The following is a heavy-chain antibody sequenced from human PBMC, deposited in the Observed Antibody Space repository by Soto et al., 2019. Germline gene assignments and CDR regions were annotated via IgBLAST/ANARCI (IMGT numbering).Heavy chain of an antibody. Sequence: QVQLVQSGAEGKKPGSSVTVSCKASGGTFSSYAISWVRQAPGQGLEWMGGIIPIFGTANYAQKWQGRVTITADESTSTAYMELSSRRSEDTAVYYCARERAAGGGDYWGQGTLVTVSS. CDR2: IIPIFGTA. D-gene: IGHD6-25*01. J-gene: IGHJ4*02. CDR3: ARERAAGGGDY. V-gene: IGHV1-69*01. CDR1: GGTFSSYA.